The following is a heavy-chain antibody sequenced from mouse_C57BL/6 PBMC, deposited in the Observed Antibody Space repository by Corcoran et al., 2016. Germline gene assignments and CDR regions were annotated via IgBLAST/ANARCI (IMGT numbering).Heavy chain of an antibody. V-gene: IGHV1-26*01. CDR1: GYTFTDYY. Sequence: EVQLQQSGPELVKPGASVKISCKASGYTFTDYYMNWVKQSHGKSLEWIGDINPNNGGTSYNQKFKGKATLTVDKSYSTAYMELRSLTSEDSAVYYCARKNYYGSSYGDYYYAMDYWGQGTSVTVSS. D-gene: IGHD1-1*01. J-gene: IGHJ4*01. CDR3: ARKNYYGSSYGDYYYAMDY. CDR2: INPNNGGT.